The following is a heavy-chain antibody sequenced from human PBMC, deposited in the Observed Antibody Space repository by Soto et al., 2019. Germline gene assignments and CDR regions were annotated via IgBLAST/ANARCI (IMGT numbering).Heavy chain of an antibody. CDR1: PCTFSYYA. V-gene: IGHV3-23*01. Sequence: PEGSLRLSCAASPCTFSYYAMNYVRQSPGKGLEWVSAISGSGGSTYYADSVKGRFTISRDNSKNTLFLQVNSLRAEDTAVYYCAKDYSSGWDPWFDPWGQGTLVTVSS. D-gene: IGHD6-19*01. CDR2: ISGSGGST. J-gene: IGHJ5*02. CDR3: AKDYSSGWDPWFDP.